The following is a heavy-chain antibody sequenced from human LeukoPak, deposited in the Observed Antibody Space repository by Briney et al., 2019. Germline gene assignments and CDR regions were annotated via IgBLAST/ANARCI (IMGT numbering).Heavy chain of an antibody. D-gene: IGHD3-3*01. CDR2: ISRSGSNI. Sequence: GGSLRLSCAASGFTFSSYEMNWVRQAPGKGLEWVSYISRSGSNIYYGDSVKGRFTISRDNAKNSLYLQMNSLRAEDTAVYYCARPLYYGDDDNYFDYWGQGTLVTVSS. CDR1: GFTFSSYE. V-gene: IGHV3-48*03. J-gene: IGHJ4*02. CDR3: ARPLYYGDDDNYFDY.